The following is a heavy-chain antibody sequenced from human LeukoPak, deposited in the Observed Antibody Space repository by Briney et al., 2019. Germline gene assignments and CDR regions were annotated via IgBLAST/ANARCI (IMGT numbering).Heavy chain of an antibody. CDR1: GYTFTNYF. D-gene: IGHD3-10*02. Sequence: ASVKVSCKASGYTFTNYFIHWVRQAPGQGLEWMGIINPSGGSTSYAQKFQGRVTMTSDMSTSTVYMELSSLRSEDSAVYYCAKRMLHPTAFDIWGQGTMVTVSS. V-gene: IGHV1-46*01. J-gene: IGHJ3*02. CDR3: AKRMLHPTAFDI. CDR2: INPSGGST.